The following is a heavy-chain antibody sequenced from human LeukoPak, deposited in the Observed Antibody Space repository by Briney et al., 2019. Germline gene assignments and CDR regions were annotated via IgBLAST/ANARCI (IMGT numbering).Heavy chain of an antibody. CDR2: IWYDGSNK. J-gene: IGHJ6*02. CDR3: AREGGNSDYYYGMDV. CDR1: GLTFSSYG. Sequence: GGSLRLSCAASGLTFSSYGMHWVRQAPGKGLEWVAVIWYDGSNKYYADSVKGRFTISRDNSKNTLYLQMNSLRAEDTAVYYCAREGGNSDYYYGMDVWGQGTTVTVSS. D-gene: IGHD4-23*01. V-gene: IGHV3-33*01.